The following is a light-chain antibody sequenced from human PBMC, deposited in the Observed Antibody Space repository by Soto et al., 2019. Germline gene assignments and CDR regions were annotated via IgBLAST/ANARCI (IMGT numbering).Light chain of an antibody. CDR2: EVS. Sequence: SVLTQPASVSGSPGQSITISCTGTSSDVGGYNYVSWYQQHPGKAPKLMIYEVSNRPSGVSNRFSGSKSGNTASLTISGLQAEDEADYYCSSYTSSSTRVFGTGTRSPS. CDR3: SSYTSSSTRV. V-gene: IGLV2-14*01. J-gene: IGLJ1*01. CDR1: SSDVGGYNY.